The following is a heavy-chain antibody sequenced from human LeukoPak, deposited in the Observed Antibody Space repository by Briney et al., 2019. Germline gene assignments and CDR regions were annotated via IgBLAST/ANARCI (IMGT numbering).Heavy chain of an antibody. D-gene: IGHD7-27*01. CDR1: GFTFSTYE. CDR3: ARKTGGSLDI. V-gene: IGHV3-48*01. CDR2: ISSGSGTTM. J-gene: IGHJ3*02. Sequence: GGSLRLSCGASGFTFSTYEMNWVRQAPGKGLEWVSDISSGSGTTMFYADSVRGRFTISRDNAKNSLYLQMNSLRGEDTAVYYCARKTGGSLDIWGQGTMVTVSS.